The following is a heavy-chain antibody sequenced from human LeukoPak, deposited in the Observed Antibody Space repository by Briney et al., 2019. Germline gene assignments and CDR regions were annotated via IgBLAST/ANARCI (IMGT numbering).Heavy chain of an antibody. Sequence: ASVKVSCKVSGYTLTELSMHWVRQAPGKGLEWMGGFDPEDGETIYAQKFQGRVTMTEDTSTDTAYMELSSLRPEDTAVYYCATGYGSGSCEGYWGQGTLVTVSS. V-gene: IGHV1-24*01. J-gene: IGHJ4*02. CDR1: GYTLTELS. CDR3: ATGYGSGSCEGY. CDR2: FDPEDGET. D-gene: IGHD3-10*01.